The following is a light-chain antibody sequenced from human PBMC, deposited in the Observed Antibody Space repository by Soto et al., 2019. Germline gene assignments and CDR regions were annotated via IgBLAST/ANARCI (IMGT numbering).Light chain of an antibody. V-gene: IGLV2-14*01. CDR3: ISYTNRQSYV. J-gene: IGLJ1*01. Sequence: QSALTQPASVSGSPGQSITISCTGTSSDIGHYDYVSWYQQHPGKAPKLMIYAVSDRPSGVSDRFSGSKSGITASLTISGLQTEDEADYYCISYTNRQSYVFGTGTKVTVL. CDR1: SSDIGHYDY. CDR2: AVS.